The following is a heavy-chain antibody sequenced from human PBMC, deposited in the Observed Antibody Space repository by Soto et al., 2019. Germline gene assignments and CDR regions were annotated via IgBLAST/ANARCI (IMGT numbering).Heavy chain of an antibody. J-gene: IGHJ6*02. Sequence: GESLKISCKGSGYSFTNYWIGWVRQMPGYGLEWMGIIYPDDSDTRYSPSFQGQVTISADKSIGIAYLQWSNLKASDTAMYYCARSSGDYVWGNYRYPYGMDVWGQGTTVTAP. CDR2: IYPDDSDT. CDR1: GYSFTNYW. D-gene: IGHD3-16*02. CDR3: ARSSGDYVWGNYRYPYGMDV. V-gene: IGHV5-51*01.